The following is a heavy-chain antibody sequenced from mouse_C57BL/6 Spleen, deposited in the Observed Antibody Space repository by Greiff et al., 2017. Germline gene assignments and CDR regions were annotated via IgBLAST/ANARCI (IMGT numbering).Heavy chain of an antibody. J-gene: IGHJ2*01. CDR2: IDPETGGT. D-gene: IGHD1-1*01. Sequence: VQLQQSGAELVRPGASVTLSCKASGYTFTDYEMHWVKQTPVHGLEWIGAIDPETGGTAYNQKFKGKAILTADKSSSTAYMELRSLTSEVSAVYYFTRHYGSSFFDYWGQGTTLTVSS. CDR1: GYTFTDYE. CDR3: TRHYGSSFFDY. V-gene: IGHV1-15*01.